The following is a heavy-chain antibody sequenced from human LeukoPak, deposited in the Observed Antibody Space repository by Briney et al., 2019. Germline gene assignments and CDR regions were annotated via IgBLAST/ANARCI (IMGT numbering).Heavy chain of an antibody. V-gene: IGHV3-30*18. CDR1: GFSFTMYG. Sequence: PGRPLRLSCAASGFSFTMYGIHWVRQAPGKGLEWVAVISTDGNNEYYANSVKGRFTISRDNSKNTVYLQMTSLRTEDTAVYYCAKDQIGWAPGYVSGPLDQWGQGTLVTVSS. J-gene: IGHJ4*02. CDR2: ISTDGNNE. CDR3: AKDQIGWAPGYVSGPLDQ. D-gene: IGHD6-19*01.